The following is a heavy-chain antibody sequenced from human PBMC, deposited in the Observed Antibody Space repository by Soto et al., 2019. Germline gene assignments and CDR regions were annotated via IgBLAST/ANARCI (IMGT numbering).Heavy chain of an antibody. Sequence: GGSLRDSSPAAGVTLSRCALYWFRQAPGKGPECVSALSGGGDCTSYADSVKGRFTISRDNSKNTLYLQMNSLRAEDTAVYYCARAPITVVRGLIVPFDYWGQGTLVTVSS. CDR1: GVTLSRCA. V-gene: IGHV3-23*01. CDR3: ARAPITVVRGLIVPFDY. J-gene: IGHJ4*02. CDR2: LSGGGDCT. D-gene: IGHD3-10*01.